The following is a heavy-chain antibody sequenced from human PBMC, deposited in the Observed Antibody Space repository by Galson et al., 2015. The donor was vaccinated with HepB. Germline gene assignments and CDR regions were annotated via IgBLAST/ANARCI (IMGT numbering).Heavy chain of an antibody. CDR1: GYTFTSYA. CDR3: ARSHGPTPEFDY. Sequence: SVKVSCKASGYTFTSYAMHWVRQAPGQRLEWMGWINAGNGNTKYSQKFQGRVTITRDTSASTAYMELSSLRSEDTAVYYCARSHGPTPEFDYWGQGTLVTVSS. CDR2: INAGNGNT. V-gene: IGHV1-3*01. D-gene: IGHD4/OR15-4a*01. J-gene: IGHJ4*02.